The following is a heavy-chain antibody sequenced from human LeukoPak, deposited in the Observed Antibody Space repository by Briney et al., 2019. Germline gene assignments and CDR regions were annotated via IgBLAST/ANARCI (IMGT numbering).Heavy chain of an antibody. J-gene: IGHJ4*02. D-gene: IGHD1-1*01. Sequence: SETLSLTCTVSGGSISSSSYYWGWIRQPPGKGLEWIGSIYYSGSTYYNPSLKSRVTISIDTSKNQFSLNLSSVTAADTAVYYCARGERPGPDYWGQGTLVTVSS. V-gene: IGHV4-39*07. CDR1: GGSISSSSYY. CDR2: IYYSGST. CDR3: ARGERPGPDY.